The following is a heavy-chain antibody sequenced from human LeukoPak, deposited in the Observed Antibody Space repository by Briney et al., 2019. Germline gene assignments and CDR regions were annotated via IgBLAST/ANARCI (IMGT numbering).Heavy chain of an antibody. CDR1: GFTFSSYG. Sequence: GGSLRLSCAASGFTFSSYGMHWVRQAPGKGLEWVAVIWYDGSNKYYEDTVKGRFTISRDNSKNTLYLQMSSLRAEDTAVYYCARDGGSYYDSQWYAFDIWGQGTMVTVSS. V-gene: IGHV3-33*01. CDR3: ARDGGSYYDSQWYAFDI. D-gene: IGHD3-22*01. CDR2: IWYDGSNK. J-gene: IGHJ3*02.